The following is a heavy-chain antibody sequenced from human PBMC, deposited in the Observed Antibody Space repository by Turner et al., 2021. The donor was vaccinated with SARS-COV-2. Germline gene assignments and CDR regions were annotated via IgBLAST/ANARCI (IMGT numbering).Heavy chain of an antibody. Sequence: QVHRVPSGDAVTKPRASVNVPYQVSLYTLIELSMHWVRQAPGKGLEWMGGFDPEDGETIYAQKFKGRVTMTEDTSTDTAYMEMSSMRSEDTAEYYCATAPPYCNNGGCANWFDPWGQGTLVTVSS. CDR2: FDPEDGET. V-gene: IGHV1-24*01. CDR3: ATAPPYCNNGGCANWFDP. CDR1: LYTLIELS. D-gene: IGHD2-8*01. J-gene: IGHJ5*02.